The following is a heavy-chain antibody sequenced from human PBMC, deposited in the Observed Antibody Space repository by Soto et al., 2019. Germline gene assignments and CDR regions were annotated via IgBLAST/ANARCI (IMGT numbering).Heavy chain of an antibody. CDR2: ISAYNGNT. Sequence: ASVKVSCKASGYTFTGYGISWVRQAPGQGLEWMGWISAYNGNTNYAQKLQGRVTMTTGTSTSTAYMELRSLRSDDTAVYYCARTGCSSTSCYSFDWFDPWGQGTLVTVSS. CDR1: GYTFTGYG. D-gene: IGHD2-2*01. V-gene: IGHV1-18*01. CDR3: ARTGCSSTSCYSFDWFDP. J-gene: IGHJ5*02.